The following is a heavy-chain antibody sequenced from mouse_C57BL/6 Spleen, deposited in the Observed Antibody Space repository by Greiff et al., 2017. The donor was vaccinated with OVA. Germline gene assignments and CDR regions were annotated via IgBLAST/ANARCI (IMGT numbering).Heavy chain of an antibody. CDR3: ASDYYGSSYGFAY. V-gene: IGHV1-61*01. D-gene: IGHD1-1*01. Sequence: QVQLQQPGAELVRPGSSVKLSCKASGYTFTSYWMDWVKQRPGQGLEWIGNIYPSDSETHYNQKFKDKATLTVDKSSSTAYMQLSSLTSEDPAVYYCASDYYGSSYGFAYWGQGTLVTVSA. J-gene: IGHJ3*01. CDR1: GYTFTSYW. CDR2: IYPSDSET.